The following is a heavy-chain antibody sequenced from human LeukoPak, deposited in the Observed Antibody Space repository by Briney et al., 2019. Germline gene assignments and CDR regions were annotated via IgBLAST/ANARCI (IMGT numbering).Heavy chain of an antibody. CDR3: ARDGGRMIVAVGCAFDI. Sequence: SETLSLSCTVSGGSISSSSYYWGWIRQPPGKGLEWIGSIYYSGSTYYNPSLKSRVTISVDTSKNQFSLKLSSVTAADTAVYYCARDGGRMIVAVGCAFDIWGQGTMVTVSS. V-gene: IGHV4-39*07. D-gene: IGHD3-22*01. CDR2: IYYSGST. J-gene: IGHJ3*02. CDR1: GGSISSSSYY.